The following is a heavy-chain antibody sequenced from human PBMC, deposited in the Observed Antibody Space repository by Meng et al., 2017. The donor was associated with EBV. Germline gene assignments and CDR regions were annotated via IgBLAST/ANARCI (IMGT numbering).Heavy chain of an antibody. V-gene: IGHV1-8*01. CDR3: ARGVRLASSEPTFDY. J-gene: IGHJ4*02. D-gene: IGHD4-17*01. CDR1: GYTFTSYD. CDR2: MNPNSGNT. Sequence: QVQLVPSGAEVKKPGASVKVSGKDSGYTFTSYDINWVRQATGQGLEWMGWMNPNSGNTGYAQKFQGRVTMTRNTSISTAYMELSSLRSEDTAVYYCARGVRLASSEPTFDYWGQGTLVTVSA.